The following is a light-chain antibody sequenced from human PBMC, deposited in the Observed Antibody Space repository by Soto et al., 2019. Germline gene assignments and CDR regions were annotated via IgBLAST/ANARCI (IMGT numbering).Light chain of an antibody. CDR3: QLRSNWPPTLT. J-gene: IGKJ1*01. Sequence: EIVLTQSPATLSLSPGERATLSCRASQSISNYLAWYQHKPGQAPSLLIYDASTRDTAIPAPFSGSGSGTDFNLTISSLEPEDDDVDFCQLRSNWPPTLTFGQGTKVEVK. V-gene: IGKV3-11*01. CDR2: DAS. CDR1: QSISNY.